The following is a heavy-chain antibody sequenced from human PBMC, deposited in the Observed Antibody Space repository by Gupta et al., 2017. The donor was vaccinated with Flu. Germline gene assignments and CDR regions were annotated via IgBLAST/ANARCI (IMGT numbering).Heavy chain of an antibody. Sequence: TGSTYYNPSLKSRVTISVDTSKNQFSLKLSSVTAADTAVYYCARDGLEGGIAVAGMSGFDYWGQGTLVTVSS. CDR3: ARDGLEGGIAVAGMSGFDY. J-gene: IGHJ4*02. CDR2: TGST. D-gene: IGHD6-19*01. V-gene: IGHV4-30-2*04.